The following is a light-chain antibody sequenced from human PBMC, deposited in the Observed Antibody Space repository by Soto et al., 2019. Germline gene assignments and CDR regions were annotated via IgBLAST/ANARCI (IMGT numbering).Light chain of an antibody. Sequence: QSVLTQPPSVSGAPGQRVTISCTGGSSNIGAGYDVHWYQQLPGTAPKVLIYGNSNRPSGVPDRFSGSKSGTSASLVITGLQAEDEADFYCQSYDNSLSGYVFGTGTKVTVL. CDR1: SSNIGAGYD. CDR3: QSYDNSLSGYV. J-gene: IGLJ1*01. CDR2: GNS. V-gene: IGLV1-40*01.